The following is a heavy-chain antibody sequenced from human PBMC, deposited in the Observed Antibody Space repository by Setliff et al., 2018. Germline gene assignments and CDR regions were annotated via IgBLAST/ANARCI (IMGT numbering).Heavy chain of an antibody. V-gene: IGHV1-69*10. Sequence: SVKVSCKASGGTISSLAITWVRQAPGQGLEWMGGTIPLLPLPNYAVKFQGRVTITADKSTSTAYMELSSLRSEDTAVYYCARNAITGTTKKYYYYMDVWGQGTTVTVSS. CDR1: GGTISSLA. D-gene: IGHD1-7*01. CDR2: TIPLLPLP. CDR3: ARNAITGTTKKYYYYMDV. J-gene: IGHJ6*03.